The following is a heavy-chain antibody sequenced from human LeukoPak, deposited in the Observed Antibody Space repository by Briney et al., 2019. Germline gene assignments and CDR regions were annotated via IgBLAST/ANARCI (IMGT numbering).Heavy chain of an antibody. CDR3: ARGHPLFGYTLN. D-gene: IGHD3-10*02. J-gene: IGHJ4*02. CDR1: GYTFTSYA. V-gene: IGHV1-3*01. CDR2: INAGNGNT. Sequence: ASVKVSCKASGYTFTSYAMHWVRQAPGQRLEWMGWINAGNGNTKYSQKFQGRVTITRDTSASTAYMELSSLRSEDTAVYYCARGHPLFGYTLNWGQGTLVTVSS.